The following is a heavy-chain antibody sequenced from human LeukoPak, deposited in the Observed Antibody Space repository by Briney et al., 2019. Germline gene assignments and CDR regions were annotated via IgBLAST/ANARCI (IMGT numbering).Heavy chain of an antibody. CDR2: ISSSGSTI. CDR1: GFTFSSYE. D-gene: IGHD3-9*01. Sequence: GALRLPCAASGFTFSSYEMNWVRQAPGKGLEWVSYISSSGSTIYYADSVKGRFTISRDNAKNSLYLQMNSLRAEDTAVYYCARRAGRYYDILTGYYENAHFDYWGQGTLVTVSS. CDR3: ARRAGRYYDILTGYYENAHFDY. V-gene: IGHV3-48*03. J-gene: IGHJ4*02.